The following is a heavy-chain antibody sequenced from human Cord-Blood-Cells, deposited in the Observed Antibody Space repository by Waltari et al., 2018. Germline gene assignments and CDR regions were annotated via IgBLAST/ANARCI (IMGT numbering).Heavy chain of an antibody. CDR3: ARGRIAPDY. V-gene: IGHV4-34*01. D-gene: IGHD6-13*01. J-gene: IGHJ4*02. CDR2: IKQGGST. Sequence: QVQLQQWGAGLLKPSETLSLTCAVYGGSFSGYYWSWIRQPPGKGLEWNREIKQGGSTSYDPSLKSRVTISVDTSKNPFSLELSSVTAADTAVYYCARGRIAPDYWGQGTLVTVSS. CDR1: GGSFSGYY.